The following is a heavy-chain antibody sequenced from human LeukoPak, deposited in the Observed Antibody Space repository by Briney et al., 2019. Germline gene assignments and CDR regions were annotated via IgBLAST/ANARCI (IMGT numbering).Heavy chain of an antibody. CDR3: ARGKIVYSGYGSNFDY. V-gene: IGHV1-69*06. CDR2: IIPIFRTA. D-gene: IGHD5-12*01. J-gene: IGHJ4*02. Sequence: GASVKVSRKASGGTFCSYAISWVRRAPEHRGEGLGGIIPIFRTANNAQKPPLRVTITAEKSTSTAYMELSSLRSEDTAVYYCARGKIVYSGYGSNFDYWGERTLVTVSS. CDR1: GGTFCSYA.